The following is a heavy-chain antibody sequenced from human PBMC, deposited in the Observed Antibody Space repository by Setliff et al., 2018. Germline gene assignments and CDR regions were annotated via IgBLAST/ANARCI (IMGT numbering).Heavy chain of an antibody. Sequence: GASVKVSCKASGYTFTGFYMHWVRQAPGQGLEWMGWINPNSGGTNYAQKFQGWVTMTRDTSISTAYMERRRLRSDDTAVDYCARSGWLREYYFDYWGQGTLVTVSS. CDR2: INPNSGGT. CDR1: GYTFTGFY. D-gene: IGHD5-12*01. J-gene: IGHJ4*02. CDR3: ARSGWLREYYFDY. V-gene: IGHV1-2*04.